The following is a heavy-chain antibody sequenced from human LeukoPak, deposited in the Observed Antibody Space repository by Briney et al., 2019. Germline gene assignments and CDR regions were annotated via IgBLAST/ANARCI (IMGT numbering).Heavy chain of an antibody. CDR2: ISSSGTTI. CDR1: GFWFSSDE. V-gene: IGHV3-48*03. CDR3: ARDLRGRPTVGATGLYFDY. J-gene: IGHJ4*02. Sequence: AGGSLRLSCAASGFWFSSDEMNWVRQAPGRGLEWIAYISSSGTTIHYADSVKGRFNISRDDAKNSVYLQMDSLSDEDTAVYYCARDLRGRPTVGATGLYFDYWGQGTLVTVSS. D-gene: IGHD1-26*01.